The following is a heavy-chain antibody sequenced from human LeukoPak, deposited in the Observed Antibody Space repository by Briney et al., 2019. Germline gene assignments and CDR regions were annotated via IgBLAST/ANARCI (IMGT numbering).Heavy chain of an antibody. CDR2: INPSGGST. CDR3: ASGYSYGYDYYYGMDV. J-gene: IGHJ6*02. V-gene: IGHV1-46*01. D-gene: IGHD5-18*01. CDR1: GYTFTSYY. Sequence: ASVKVSCKASGYTFTSYYMHWVRQAPGQGLEWMGIINPSGGSTSYAQKFQGRVTMTRDTSTSTVYMELSSLRSEDTAVYYCASGYSYGYDYYYGMDVWGQGATVTVSS.